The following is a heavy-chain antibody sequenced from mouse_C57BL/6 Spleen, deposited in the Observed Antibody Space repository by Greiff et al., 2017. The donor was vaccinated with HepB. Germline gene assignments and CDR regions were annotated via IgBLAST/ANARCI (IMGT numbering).Heavy chain of an antibody. CDR3: ARHLLGDYAMDY. CDR1: GYTFTSYW. Sequence: QVHVKQSGAELAKPGASVKLSCKASGYTFTSYWMHWVKQRPGQGLEWIGYINPSSGYTKYNQKFKDKATLTADKSSSTAYMQLSSLTYEDSAVYYCARHLLGDYAMDYWGQGTSVTVSS. J-gene: IGHJ4*01. D-gene: IGHD3-3*01. CDR2: INPSSGYT. V-gene: IGHV1-7*01.